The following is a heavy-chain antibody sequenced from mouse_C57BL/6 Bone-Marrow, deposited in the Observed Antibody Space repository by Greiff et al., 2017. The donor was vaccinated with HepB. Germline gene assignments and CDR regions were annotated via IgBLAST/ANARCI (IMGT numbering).Heavy chain of an antibody. CDR3: ATVSTMVTTGAWFAY. J-gene: IGHJ3*01. D-gene: IGHD2-2*01. CDR2: ISNLAYSI. V-gene: IGHV5-15*01. CDR1: GFTFSDYG. Sequence: EVQVVESGGGLVQPGGSLKLSCAASGFTFSDYGMAWVRQAPRKGPEWVAFISNLAYSIYYADTVTGRFTISRENAKNTLYLEMSSLRSEDTAMYYCATVSTMVTTGAWFAYWGQGTLVTVSA.